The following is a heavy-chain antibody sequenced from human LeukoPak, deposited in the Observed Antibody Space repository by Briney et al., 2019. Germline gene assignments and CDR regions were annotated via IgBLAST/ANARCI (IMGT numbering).Heavy chain of an antibody. CDR1: GFTFSSYA. V-gene: IGHV3-23*01. J-gene: IGHJ4*02. D-gene: IGHD3-16*02. CDR3: AGGDSYQHFDY. CDR2: ISGDGGST. Sequence: GGSLRLSCAASGFTFSSYATSWFRQAPGKGLEWVSTISGDGGSTYYPDSVKGRFTVSRDNSKNTVHLQMNSLRAEDTALYYCAGGDSYQHFDYWGQGTLVTVSS.